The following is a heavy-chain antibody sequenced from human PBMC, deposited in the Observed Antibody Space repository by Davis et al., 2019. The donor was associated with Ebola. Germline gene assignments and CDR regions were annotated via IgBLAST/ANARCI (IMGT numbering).Heavy chain of an antibody. D-gene: IGHD3-22*01. V-gene: IGHV1-18*04. CDR1: GYTFTGYY. J-gene: IGHJ4*02. Sequence: AASVKVSCKASGYTFTGYYMHWVRQAPGQGLEWMGWISAYNGNTNYAQKLQGRVTMTTDTSTSTAYMELRSLRSEDTAVYYCATKYDSSGYYSIGSFDYWGQGTLVTVSS. CDR2: ISAYNGNT. CDR3: ATKYDSSGYYSIGSFDY.